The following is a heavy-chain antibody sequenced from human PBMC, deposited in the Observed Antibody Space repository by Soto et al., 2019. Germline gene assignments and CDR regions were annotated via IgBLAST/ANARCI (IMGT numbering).Heavy chain of an antibody. Sequence: SETLSLTCTVSGGSISSGGYYWSWIRQHPGKGLEWIGYIYYSGSTYYNPSLKSRVTISVDTSKNQFSLKLSSVTAADTAVYYCARSFRYCSGGSCYSAEYFQHWGQGTLVTVSS. CDR1: GGSISSGGYY. CDR3: ARSFRYCSGGSCYSAEYFQH. D-gene: IGHD2-15*01. CDR2: IYYSGST. J-gene: IGHJ1*01. V-gene: IGHV4-61*08.